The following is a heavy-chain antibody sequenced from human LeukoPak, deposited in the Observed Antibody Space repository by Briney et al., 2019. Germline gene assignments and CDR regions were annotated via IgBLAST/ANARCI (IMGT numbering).Heavy chain of an antibody. V-gene: IGHV4-59*08. Sequence: PSETLSLTCTVSGSMYNHYWSWIRQPPGKGLEWIGYIHYNGITNYNPSLKSRVTMSLDTSKNQVSLKLNSVTAADTAVYYCARHISSGGTYAHFDYWGQGTLVTVSS. CDR2: IHYNGIT. D-gene: IGHD1-26*01. J-gene: IGHJ4*02. CDR1: GSMYNHY. CDR3: ARHISSGGTYAHFDY.